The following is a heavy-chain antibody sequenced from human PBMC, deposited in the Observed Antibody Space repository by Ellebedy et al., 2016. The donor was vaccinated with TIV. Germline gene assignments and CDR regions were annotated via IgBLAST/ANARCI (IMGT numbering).Heavy chain of an antibody. J-gene: IGHJ5*02. Sequence: MPSETLSLTCTVPGDSISSSVYYWGWIRQPPGTGLEWIGSFSQSGSTYYNPSLTSRVTISVDTSKNQFSLKLSSVTAADTAIFYCARHSTVTTIGTWGQGALVTVSS. D-gene: IGHD4-17*01. CDR2: FSQSGST. CDR1: GDSISSSVYY. CDR3: ARHSTVTTIGT. V-gene: IGHV4-39*01.